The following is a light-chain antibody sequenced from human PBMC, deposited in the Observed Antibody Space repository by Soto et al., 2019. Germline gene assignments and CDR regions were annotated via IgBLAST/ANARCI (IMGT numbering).Light chain of an antibody. Sequence: QSVLTQPASVSASPGQSITISCIGTSSDIGGYSYVSWYQQHPGKAPKLLIRDVNYRPSGISARFSGSKSGSTASLTISGLQTEDEADYYCSSYSSRSTLLVFGGGTKLTV. CDR2: DVN. CDR1: SSDIGGYSY. CDR3: SSYSSRSTLLV. J-gene: IGLJ2*01. V-gene: IGLV2-14*03.